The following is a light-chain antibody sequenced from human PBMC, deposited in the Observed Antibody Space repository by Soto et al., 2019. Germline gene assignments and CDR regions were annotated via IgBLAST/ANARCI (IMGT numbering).Light chain of an antibody. CDR2: EVT. V-gene: IGLV2-14*01. Sequence: QCALTQPASVSGSPGQSISISCTRTSSDVGAYDRVSWYQHHPGKAPKLLIYEVTNRPSGVSTRFSGSKSANTASLTISGLQPEDEASYYCASYTRVDSWVFGGGTKLTV. CDR3: ASYTRVDSWV. J-gene: IGLJ3*02. CDR1: SSDVGAYDR.